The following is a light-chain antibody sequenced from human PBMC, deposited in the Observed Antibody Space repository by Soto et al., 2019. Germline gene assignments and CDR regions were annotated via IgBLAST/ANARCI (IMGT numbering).Light chain of an antibody. CDR3: QQYQSLT. V-gene: IGKV3-20*01. CDR1: QSVSSSY. Sequence: IVLTQSPAILAFSPGDRATLSCRASQSVSSSYLAWYQHKPGQAPRLLIHGASSRVTGIPDRFSGSGSGTDFTLTITRLEPEDFAVYYRQQYQSLTFGGGTKVDIK. J-gene: IGKJ4*01. CDR2: GAS.